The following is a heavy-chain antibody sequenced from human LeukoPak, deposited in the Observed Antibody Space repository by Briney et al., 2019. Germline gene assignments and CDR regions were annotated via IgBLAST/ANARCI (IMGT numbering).Heavy chain of an antibody. Sequence: ASVKVSCKASGYTFTSYYMHWVRQAPGQGLEWMGIINPSGGSTSYAQKFQGRVTMTRDMSTSTVYMELSSLRSEDTAVYYCAAGSYRGEYYYYYMDVWGKGTTVTVSS. D-gene: IGHD1-26*01. CDR3: AAGSYRGEYYYYYMDV. V-gene: IGHV1-46*01. CDR2: INPSGGST. J-gene: IGHJ6*03. CDR1: GYTFTSYY.